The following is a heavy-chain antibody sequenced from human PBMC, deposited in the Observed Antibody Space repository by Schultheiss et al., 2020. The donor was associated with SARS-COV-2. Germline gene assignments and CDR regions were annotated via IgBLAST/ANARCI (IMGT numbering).Heavy chain of an antibody. CDR1: GYTFTSYG. CDR3: ARDGGYDFWSGFSGWLDV. CDR2: MNPNSGNT. J-gene: IGHJ6*02. Sequence: ASVKVSCKASGYTFTSYGISWVRQAPGQGLEWMGWMNPNSGNTGYAQKFQGRVTMTRNTSISTAYMELSSLRSEDTAVYYCARDGGYDFWSGFSGWLDVWGQGTTVTVSS. D-gene: IGHD3-3*01. V-gene: IGHV1-8*02.